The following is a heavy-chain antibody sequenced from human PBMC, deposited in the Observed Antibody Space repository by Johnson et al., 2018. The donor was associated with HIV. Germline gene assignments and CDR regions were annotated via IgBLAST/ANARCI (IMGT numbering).Heavy chain of an antibody. D-gene: IGHD1-1*01. CDR2: ISGSGGST. CDR3: AKESRYSARYNWNDGYAVDI. CDR1: GFTFSSYA. V-gene: IGHV3-23*04. J-gene: IGHJ3*02. Sequence: VQLVESGGGLVQPGGSLRLSCAASGFTFSSYAMSWVRQAPGKGLEWVSAISGSGGSTYYADSVKGRFTISSDNSKKIVYLQMDSQRAEDTGLYYCAKESRYSARYNWNDGYAVDIWGQGTMVTGSS.